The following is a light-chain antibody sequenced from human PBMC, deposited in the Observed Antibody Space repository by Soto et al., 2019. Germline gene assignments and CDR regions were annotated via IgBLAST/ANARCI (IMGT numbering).Light chain of an antibody. V-gene: IGLV2-14*03. CDR2: EVS. J-gene: IGLJ3*02. CDR1: SSDIGAYNY. CDR3: NSYAGSFTLV. Sequence: QSVLTQPASVSGSPGQSITISCTGTSSDIGAYNYVSWYQQHPGKAPKLIIFEVSDRPSGVSNRFSGSKSGNTASLTISGLQPDDEAQYYCNSYAGSFTLVFGGGTKLTVL.